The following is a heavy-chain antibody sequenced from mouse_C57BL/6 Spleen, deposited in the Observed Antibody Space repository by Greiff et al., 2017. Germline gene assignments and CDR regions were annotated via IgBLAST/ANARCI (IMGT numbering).Heavy chain of an antibody. CDR1: GYAFTNYL. D-gene: IGHD2-5*01. CDR3: ARGNSNFDY. J-gene: IGHJ2*01. V-gene: IGHV1-54*01. CDR2: INPGSGGT. Sequence: QVQLQQSGAELVRPGTSVKVSCKASGYAFTNYLLEWVKQRPGPGLEWIGVINPGSGGTNYNEKFKGKATLTADKSSSTAYMQLSSLTSEDSAVYFCARGNSNFDYWGQGTTLTVSS.